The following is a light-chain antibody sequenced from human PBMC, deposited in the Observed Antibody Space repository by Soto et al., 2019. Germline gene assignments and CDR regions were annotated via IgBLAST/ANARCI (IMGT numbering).Light chain of an antibody. CDR3: HQYDSWT. Sequence: DIQMTQSPSSLSAFVGYRVTITCRASQYIANFVAWYQQKPGKVTKLLIYAASTLQSGVPSRFSGSGSGTDFTLTISRLEPEDFAVYYCHQYDSWTCGQGTKVDIK. J-gene: IGKJ1*01. CDR2: AAS. V-gene: IGKV1-27*01. CDR1: QYIANF.